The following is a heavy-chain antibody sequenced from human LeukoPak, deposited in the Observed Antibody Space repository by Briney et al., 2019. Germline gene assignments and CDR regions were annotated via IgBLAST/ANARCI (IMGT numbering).Heavy chain of an antibody. CDR2: INTNTGNP. CDR1: GGTFSSYA. J-gene: IGHJ4*02. V-gene: IGHV7-4-1*02. CDR3: ARDRRSKVVVAATPCDY. D-gene: IGHD2-15*01. Sequence: ASVKVSCKASGGTFSSYAISWVRQAPGQGLEWMGWINTNTGNPTYAQGFTGRFVFSLDTSVSTAYLQISSLKAEDTAVYYCARDRRSKVVVAATPCDYWGQGTLVTVSS.